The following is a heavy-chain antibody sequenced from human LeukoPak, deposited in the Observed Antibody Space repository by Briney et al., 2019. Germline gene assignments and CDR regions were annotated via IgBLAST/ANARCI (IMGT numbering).Heavy chain of an antibody. Sequence: GGSLRLSCAASGFTFSRYAMHWVRQAPGKGLAWVALISYDGSNKYYADSVKGRFTVSRDNSNNTLYLHMNSLGAEDTALYYCAKVGDSWDFDYWGQGTLVTVSS. J-gene: IGHJ4*02. CDR3: AKVGDSWDFDY. D-gene: IGHD2-15*01. CDR2: ISYDGSNK. CDR1: GFTFSRYA. V-gene: IGHV3-30*18.